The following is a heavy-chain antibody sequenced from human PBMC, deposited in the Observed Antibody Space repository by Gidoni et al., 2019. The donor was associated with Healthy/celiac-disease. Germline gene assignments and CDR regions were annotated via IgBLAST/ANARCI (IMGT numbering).Heavy chain of an antibody. D-gene: IGHD3-3*01. V-gene: IGHV4-30-4*01. CDR3: ARGYSDDFWSGYQGWFDP. CDR1: GGSISSGDYY. CDR2: IYYSGST. Sequence: QVQPQESGPGLVKPSQTLSLTCTVSGGSISSGDYYWSWIRQPPGKGLEWIGYIYYSGSTYYNPSLKSRVTISVDTSKNQFSLKLSSVTAADTAVYYCARGYSDDFWSGYQGWFDPWGQGTLVTVSS. J-gene: IGHJ5*02.